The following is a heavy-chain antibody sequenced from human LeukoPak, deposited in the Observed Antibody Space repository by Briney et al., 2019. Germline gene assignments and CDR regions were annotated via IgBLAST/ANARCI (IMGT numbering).Heavy chain of an antibody. V-gene: IGHV3-21*01. Sequence: PGGSLRLSCAASRLTFSNSAMSRVRQAPGKGLERVSSIRSSSSYIYYADSVKGRFTISRDNAKNSLYLQMNSLRAEDTAVYYCARGWYYYDSKDPNWFDPWGQGTLVTVSS. CDR1: RLTFSNSA. CDR2: IRSSSSYI. CDR3: ARGWYYYDSKDPNWFDP. J-gene: IGHJ5*02. D-gene: IGHD3-22*01.